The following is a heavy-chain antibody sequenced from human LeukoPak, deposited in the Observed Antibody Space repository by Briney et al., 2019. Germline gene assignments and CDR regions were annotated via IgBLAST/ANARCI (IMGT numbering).Heavy chain of an antibody. CDR2: ISGSGGST. CDR3: AKENGYYYDSSVLLGY. Sequence: PGGSLRLSCAASGFTFSSYAMSWVRQAPGKGLEWVSAISGSGGSTYYADSVKGRFTISRDNSKDTLYLQMNSLRAEDTAVYYCAKENGYYYDSSVLLGYWGQGTLVTVSS. D-gene: IGHD3-22*01. V-gene: IGHV3-23*01. J-gene: IGHJ4*02. CDR1: GFTFSSYA.